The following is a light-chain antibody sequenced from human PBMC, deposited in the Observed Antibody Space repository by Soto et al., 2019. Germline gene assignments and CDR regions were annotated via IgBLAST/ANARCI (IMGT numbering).Light chain of an antibody. V-gene: IGKV3-20*01. CDR3: QQYGRSPGWT. J-gene: IGKJ1*01. Sequence: DMVLTQSPGTLSLSPGERATLSRRASQSVSSSHLAWYQQKPGQAPRLLIYDTSSRATGIPDRFSGSGSGTDFTLTISSLESEDFAVYYCQQYGRSPGWTFGQGTKVEIK. CDR1: QSVSSSH. CDR2: DTS.